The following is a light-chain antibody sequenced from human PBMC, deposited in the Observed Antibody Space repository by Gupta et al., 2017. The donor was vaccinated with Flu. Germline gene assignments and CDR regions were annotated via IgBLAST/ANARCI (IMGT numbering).Light chain of an antibody. V-gene: IGLV1-47*01. J-gene: IGLJ3*02. CDR1: RSNIGRNY. CDR3: ASWDDALSVWV. Sequence: QSVLTQPPSPSGTPGQTVTISCSGGRSNIGRNYICWYHQLPGTAPKLLIYRNNLRPSGVPDRFSGSKSDTSGSLSISGLRSEDEGDYYCASWDDALSVWVFGGGTTLTVL. CDR2: RNN.